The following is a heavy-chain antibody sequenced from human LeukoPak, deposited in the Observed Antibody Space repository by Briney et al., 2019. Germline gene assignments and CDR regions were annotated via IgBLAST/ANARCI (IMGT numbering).Heavy chain of an antibody. CDR3: TTDMVRWELLRPYDAFDI. CDR1: GFTFSNAW. D-gene: IGHD1-26*01. V-gene: IGHV3-15*01. J-gene: IGHJ3*02. CDR2: IKSKTDGGTT. Sequence: GGSLRLSCAASGFTFSNAWMSWVRQAPGKGLEWVGRIKSKTDGGTTDYAAPVKGRFTISRDDSKNTLYQQMNSLKTEDTAVYYCTTDMVRWELLRPYDAFDIWGQGTMVTVSS.